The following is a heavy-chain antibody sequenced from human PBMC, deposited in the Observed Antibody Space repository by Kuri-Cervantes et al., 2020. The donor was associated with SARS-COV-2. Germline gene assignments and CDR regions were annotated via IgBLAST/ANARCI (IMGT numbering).Heavy chain of an antibody. CDR3: ARPGYCSGGSCYSLYY. CDR1: GYSFTSYW. V-gene: IGHV5-51*01. J-gene: IGHJ4*02. D-gene: IGHD2-15*01. Sequence: GESLKISCKGSGYSFTSYWIGWVRQMPGKGLEWMGIIYPGDSDTRYSPSFQGQVTISADKSISTAYLQWSSLKASDTAMYYCARPGYCSGGSCYSLYYWGQGTLVTSPQ. CDR2: IYPGDSDT.